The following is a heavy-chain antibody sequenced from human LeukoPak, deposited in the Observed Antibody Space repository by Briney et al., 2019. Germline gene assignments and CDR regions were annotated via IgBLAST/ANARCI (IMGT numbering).Heavy chain of an antibody. CDR2: LHTDGST. V-gene: IGHV3-53*01. J-gene: IGHJ6*04. CDR1: GFTFRTYL. Sequence: GGSLRLSCAASGFTFRTYLMRWVRQAPGQGLEWVSVLHTDGSTFYADSVKGRFIISRDSVKNTLYLQINTLRAEDTAIYYCARENHYRMDVWGKGTTVTISA. CDR3: ARENHYRMDV.